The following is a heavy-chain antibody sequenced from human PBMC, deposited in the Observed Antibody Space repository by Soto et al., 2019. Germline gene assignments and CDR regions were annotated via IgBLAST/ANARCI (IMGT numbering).Heavy chain of an antibody. CDR1: GGSVSSGSYY. J-gene: IGHJ4*02. D-gene: IGHD4-17*01. Sequence: QVQLQESGPGLVKPSETLSLTCTVSGGSVSSGSYYWSWIRQPPGKGLEWIGYIYYSVSTNYYPSLRSRFTISVDTSKNHFSLKLSSVTAADTAVYYCANYPTTVTSDYWGQGTLVTVSS. CDR3: ANYPTTVTSDY. CDR2: IYYSVST. V-gene: IGHV4-61*01.